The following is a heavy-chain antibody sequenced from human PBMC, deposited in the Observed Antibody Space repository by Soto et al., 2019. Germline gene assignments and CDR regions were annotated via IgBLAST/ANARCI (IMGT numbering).Heavy chain of an antibody. CDR1: GFTVSSNY. CDR3: ARDHLLRITGTTGPGYYYYGMDV. D-gene: IGHD1-7*01. J-gene: IGHJ6*02. CDR2: IYSGGST. V-gene: IGHV3-53*01. Sequence: QSGGSLRLSCAASGFTVSSNYMSWVRQAPGKGLEWVSVIYSGGSTYYADSVKGRFTISRDNSKNTLYLQMNSLRAEDTAVYYCARDHLLRITGTTGPGYYYYGMDVWGQGTTVTVSS.